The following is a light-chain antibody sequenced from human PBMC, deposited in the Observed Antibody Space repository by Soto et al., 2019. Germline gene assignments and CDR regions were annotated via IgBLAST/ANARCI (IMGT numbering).Light chain of an antibody. CDR2: EVT. CDR1: SSDVGRYNS. Sequence: QSALTQPPSASGSPGQSVTVSCTGSSSDVGRYNSVCWFQQLPGKVPKLMIYEVTKRPSGVPDRFSASKSGNTASLTVSGLRAEDEADYYCASYAGSNNDVFGSGTKVTVL. CDR3: ASYAGSNNDV. V-gene: IGLV2-8*01. J-gene: IGLJ1*01.